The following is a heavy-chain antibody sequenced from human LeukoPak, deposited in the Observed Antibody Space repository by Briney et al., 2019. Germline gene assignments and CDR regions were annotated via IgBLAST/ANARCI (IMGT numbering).Heavy chain of an antibody. D-gene: IGHD1-26*01. CDR3: ARAEVVGAHLRSGYFQH. CDR2: IYYSGST. V-gene: IGHV4-61*05. Sequence: SETLSLTCTVSGGSISSSSYYWGWIRQPPGKGLEWIGYIYYSGSTNYNPSLKSRVTISVDKSKNQFSLNVSSVTAADTAVYYCARAEVVGAHLRSGYFQHWGQGTLVIVSS. J-gene: IGHJ1*01. CDR1: GGSISSSSYY.